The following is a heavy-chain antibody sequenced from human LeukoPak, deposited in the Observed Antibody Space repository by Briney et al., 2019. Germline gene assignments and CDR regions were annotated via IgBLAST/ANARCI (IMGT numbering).Heavy chain of an antibody. Sequence: SETLSLTCAVYGGSFSGYYWSWIRQPPGKGLEWIGEINHSGSTNYNPSLKSRVTISVDTSKNQFSLKLSSVTAADTAVYYCARAGGESGYDYIFDYWGQGTLVTVSS. J-gene: IGHJ4*02. CDR3: ARAGGESGYDYIFDY. CDR2: INHSGST. D-gene: IGHD5-12*01. V-gene: IGHV4-34*01. CDR1: GGSFSGYY.